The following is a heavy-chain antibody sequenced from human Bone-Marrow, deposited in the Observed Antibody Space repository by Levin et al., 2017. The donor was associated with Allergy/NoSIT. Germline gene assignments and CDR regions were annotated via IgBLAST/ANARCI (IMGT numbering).Heavy chain of an antibody. V-gene: IGHV3-23*01. D-gene: IGHD3-22*01. CDR1: GFTFSTYA. CDR2: ISAGGGST. J-gene: IGHJ4*02. Sequence: PGGSLRLSCAASGFTFSTYAMSWVRQAPGKGPEWVSAISAGGGSTYYADSVKGRFTISRDDSKNTLYLQMNSLRAEDTAVYYCAAPGSTYYPAPFDFWGQGTLVTVSS. CDR3: AAPGSTYYPAPFDF.